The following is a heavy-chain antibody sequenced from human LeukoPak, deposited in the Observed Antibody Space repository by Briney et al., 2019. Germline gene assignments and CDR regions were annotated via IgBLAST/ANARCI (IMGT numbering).Heavy chain of an antibody. CDR3: RKGHYSDDP. D-gene: IGHD4-11*01. V-gene: IGHV3-7*01. Sequence: PGGSLRLSCVASGFTFSSYWMNWVRQAPGKGLEWVANIKADGSEKYYVESVKGRFTISRDNTKNAVYLQMNSLRDEDTAIYYCRKGHYSDDPWELGTLVTVSS. CDR1: GFTFSSYW. J-gene: IGHJ5*02. CDR2: IKADGSEK.